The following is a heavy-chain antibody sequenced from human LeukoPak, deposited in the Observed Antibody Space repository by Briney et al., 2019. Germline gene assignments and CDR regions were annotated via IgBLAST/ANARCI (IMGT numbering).Heavy chain of an antibody. J-gene: IGHJ4*02. CDR3: ARGGTYSLYAFDY. CDR2: INPNSGGT. D-gene: IGHD1-26*01. V-gene: IGHV1-2*02. Sequence: GASVKVSCKASGYTFTDYYIQWVRQAPGQGLEWMGWINPNSGGTSYAQKFQGRVTMTRDTSISTAFMELNRLRSDDTAVYYCARGGTYSLYAFDYWGQGTLVTVSS. CDR1: GYTFTDYY.